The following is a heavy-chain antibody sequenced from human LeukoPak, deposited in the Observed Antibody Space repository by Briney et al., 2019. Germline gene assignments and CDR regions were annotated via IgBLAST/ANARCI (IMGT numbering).Heavy chain of an antibody. J-gene: IGHJ4*02. D-gene: IGHD3-10*01. CDR2: IYYSGSA. CDR3: ARHIGRVLPFDY. V-gene: IGHV4-59*08. CDR1: GDSISRYY. Sequence: KPSETLSLNCTVSGDSISRYYWSWIRQPPGKGPEWIGHIYYSGSANYNPSLKSRVTISIDTSKNQFSLKLSSVTAADTAMYYCARHIGRVLPFDYWGQGTLVTVSS.